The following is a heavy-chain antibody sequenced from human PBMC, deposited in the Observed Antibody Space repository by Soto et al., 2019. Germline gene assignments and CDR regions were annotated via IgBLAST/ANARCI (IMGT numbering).Heavy chain of an antibody. CDR2: IYYSGST. D-gene: IGHD5-18*01. J-gene: IGHJ4*02. CDR3: ARRFGYSYGKYYFDY. Sequence: SETLSLTCTVSGGSIISSSYYWGWIRQPPGKGLEWIGSIYYSGSTYYNPSLKSRVTISVDTSKNQFSLKLSSVTAADTAVYYCARRFGYSYGKYYFDYWGQGTLVTVSS. V-gene: IGHV4-39*01. CDR1: GGSIISSSYY.